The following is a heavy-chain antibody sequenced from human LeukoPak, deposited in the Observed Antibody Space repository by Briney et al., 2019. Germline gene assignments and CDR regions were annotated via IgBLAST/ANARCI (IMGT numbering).Heavy chain of an antibody. Sequence: GGSLRLSCAASGFTFSDYYMSWIRPAPGKGLEWVSYISSSGSTIYYADSVKGRFTISRDNAKNSLYLQMNSLRAEDTAVYYCARERRITMIVVVDAFDIWGQGTMVTVSS. V-gene: IGHV3-11*04. D-gene: IGHD3-22*01. J-gene: IGHJ3*02. CDR1: GFTFSDYY. CDR3: ARERRITMIVVVDAFDI. CDR2: ISSSGSTI.